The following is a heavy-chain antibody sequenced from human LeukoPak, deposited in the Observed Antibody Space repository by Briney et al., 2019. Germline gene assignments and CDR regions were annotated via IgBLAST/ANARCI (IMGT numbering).Heavy chain of an antibody. CDR1: GYTFTSYD. Sequence: ASVKVSCKASGYTFTSYDINWVRQATGQGLEWMGWMNPNSGNTGYAQKFQGRVTITRNTSISTAYMELSSLRSEDTAVYYCARGRVSPDGRAYYFDYWGQGTLVTVSP. CDR3: ARGRVSPDGRAYYFDY. V-gene: IGHV1-8*03. D-gene: IGHD3-10*01. J-gene: IGHJ4*02. CDR2: MNPNSGNT.